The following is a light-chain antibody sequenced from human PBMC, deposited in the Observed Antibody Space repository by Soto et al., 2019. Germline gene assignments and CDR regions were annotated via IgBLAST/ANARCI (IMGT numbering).Light chain of an antibody. V-gene: IGKV3-15*01. CDR3: QQYNNWPPGT. CDR2: GAS. J-gene: IGKJ1*01. Sequence: EIVMTQSPDPLSVSPGERATLSCMASQSVSSNLAWYHQKPGQAPRLLIYGASTRATGIPARFSGSGSGTEFTLTISSLQSEDFAVYYCQQYNNWPPGTFGQGTKVEIK. CDR1: QSVSSN.